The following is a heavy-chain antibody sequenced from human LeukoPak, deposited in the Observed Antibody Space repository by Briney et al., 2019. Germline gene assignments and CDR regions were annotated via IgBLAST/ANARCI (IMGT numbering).Heavy chain of an antibody. CDR1: GFTFSSYD. D-gene: IGHD3-10*01. CDR2: IGTAGDT. CDR3: ARGVTMVRGVIFTTHFDY. Sequence: GGSLRLSFAASGFTFSSYDMHWVRQATGKGLEWVSAIGTAGDTYYPGSVKGRFTISRENAKNSLYLQMNSLRAGDTAVYYCARGVTMVRGVIFTTHFDYWGQGTLVTVSS. J-gene: IGHJ4*02. V-gene: IGHV3-13*01.